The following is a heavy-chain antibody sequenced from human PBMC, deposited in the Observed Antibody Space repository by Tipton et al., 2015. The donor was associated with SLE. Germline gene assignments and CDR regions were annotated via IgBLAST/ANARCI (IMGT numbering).Heavy chain of an antibody. J-gene: IGHJ4*02. Sequence: LSCTVSGGSISSRSYYWGWIRQPPGKGLEWIGYIYYSGSTNYNPSLKSRVTISVDTSKNQFSLKLSSVTAADTAVYYCAKLNWRVAAAGGWDYWGQGTLVTVSS. V-gene: IGHV4-61*05. CDR1: GGSISSRSYY. CDR2: IYYSGST. D-gene: IGHD6-13*01. CDR3: AKLNWRVAAAGGWDY.